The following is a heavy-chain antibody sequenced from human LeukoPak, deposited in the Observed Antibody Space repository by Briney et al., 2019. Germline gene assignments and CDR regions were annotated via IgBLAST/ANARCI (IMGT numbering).Heavy chain of an antibody. V-gene: IGHV3-23*01. Sequence: AGSLRLSCAASGFTFSTYAMTWVRQAPGQGLEWVSSISASGSGTYYADSVKGRFTISRDNAKNSLYLQMNSLRAEDTAVYYCAELGITMIGGVWGKGTTVTVSS. CDR3: AELGITMIGGV. CDR1: GFTFSTYA. D-gene: IGHD3-10*02. CDR2: ISASGSGT. J-gene: IGHJ6*04.